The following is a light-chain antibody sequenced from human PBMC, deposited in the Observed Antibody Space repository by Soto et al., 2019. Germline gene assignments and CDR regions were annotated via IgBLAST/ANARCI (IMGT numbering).Light chain of an antibody. Sequence: ESVFTQSPCTLSLSPGERAPLSCRASQSVSSYLAWYQQKPGQAPRLLIYGASTRATGIPARFSGSGSATDFTLTISSLQSEDFAVYYCQQYNNWPPLTFGGGTKVDIK. J-gene: IGKJ4*01. CDR2: GAS. V-gene: IGKV3-15*01. CDR3: QQYNNWPPLT. CDR1: QSVSSY.